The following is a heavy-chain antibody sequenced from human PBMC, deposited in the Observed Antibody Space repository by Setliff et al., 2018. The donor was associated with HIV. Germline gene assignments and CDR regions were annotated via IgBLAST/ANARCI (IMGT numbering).Heavy chain of an antibody. D-gene: IGHD6-13*01. J-gene: IGHJ2*01. CDR1: GFTFSAYG. CDR2: IWYDGSNK. Sequence: PGGSLRLSCAASGFTFSAYGMNWVRQAPGKGLEWVAVIWYDGSNKYYAASVEGRFTISRDDSKNSLYLQMNSLTTEDTAVYYCVQAAADRGGHWYFNLWGRGTLVTVSS. CDR3: VQAAADRGGHWYFNL. V-gene: IGHV3-33*08.